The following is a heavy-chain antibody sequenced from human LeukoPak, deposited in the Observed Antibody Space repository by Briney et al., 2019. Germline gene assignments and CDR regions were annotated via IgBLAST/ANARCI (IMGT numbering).Heavy chain of an antibody. CDR1: GDSFSSHY. V-gene: IGHV4-59*11. Sequence: SETLSLTCAVSGDSFSSHYWTWIRQSPRTGLEWIGYISHIGRTNYNPSLKSRVTISIDTSKNQFSLKLRSVTAADTAVYYCARDLVTVTKGFDIWGQGTMVSVSS. D-gene: IGHD4-17*01. CDR3: ARDLVTVTKGFDI. J-gene: IGHJ3*02. CDR2: ISHIGRT.